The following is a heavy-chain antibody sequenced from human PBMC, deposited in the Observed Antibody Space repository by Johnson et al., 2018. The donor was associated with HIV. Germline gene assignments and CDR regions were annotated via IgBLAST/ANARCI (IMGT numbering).Heavy chain of an antibody. V-gene: IGHV3-66*03. Sequence: VQLVESGGGLIQPGGSLRLSCVGSGFTVSSNYMSWVRQAPGKGLEWVSVIYGGGRTYYADSVKGRFTVSRDNSKNTVSLQMNSPRVEDTAVYYCARVRDGRENAFNIWGQGTMVTVS. CDR2: IYGGGRT. CDR3: ARVRDGRENAFNI. CDR1: GFTVSSNY. D-gene: IGHD1-26*01. J-gene: IGHJ3*02.